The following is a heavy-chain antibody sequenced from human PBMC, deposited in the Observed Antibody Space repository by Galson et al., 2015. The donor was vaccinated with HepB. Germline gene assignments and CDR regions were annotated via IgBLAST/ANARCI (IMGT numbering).Heavy chain of an antibody. J-gene: IGHJ6*02. V-gene: IGHV6-1*01. D-gene: IGHD3-22*01. CDR2: TYYRSKWYN. CDR1: GDSVSSNSAA. CDR3: ARDLIDDSSGYSYNYYGTDV. Sequence: CAISGDSVSSNSAAWNWIRQSPSRGLEWLGGTYYRSKWYNDYAVSVKSRITINPDTSKNQFSLQLNSVTPEDTAVYYCARDLIDDSSGYSYNYYGTDVWGQGTTVTVSS.